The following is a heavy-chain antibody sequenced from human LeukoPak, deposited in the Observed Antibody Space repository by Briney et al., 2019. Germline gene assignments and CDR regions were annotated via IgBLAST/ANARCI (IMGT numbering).Heavy chain of an antibody. Sequence: GGSLRLSCAASGPTFSRYAMSWVRQAPGKGLEWVSAISGSGGSTYYADSVKGRFTISRDNSKNTLYLQMNSLRAEDTAVYYCAKDQAVAGRPFDYWGQGTLVTVSS. CDR3: AKDQAVAGRPFDY. CDR1: GPTFSRYA. CDR2: ISGSGGST. D-gene: IGHD6-19*01. V-gene: IGHV3-23*01. J-gene: IGHJ4*02.